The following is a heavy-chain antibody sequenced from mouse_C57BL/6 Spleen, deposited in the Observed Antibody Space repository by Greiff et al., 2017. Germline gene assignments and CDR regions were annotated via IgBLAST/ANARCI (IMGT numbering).Heavy chain of an antibody. V-gene: IGHV1-82*01. J-gene: IGHJ3*01. Sequence: QVQLQQSGPELVKPGASVKISCKASGYAFSSSWMNWVKQRPGKGLEWIGRIYPGDGDTNYNGKFKGKATLTADKSSSTAYMQLSSLTSEDSAVYFCARWGSNYVAWFAYWGQGTLVTVSA. CDR3: ARWGSNYVAWFAY. D-gene: IGHD2-5*01. CDR2: IYPGDGDT. CDR1: GYAFSSSW.